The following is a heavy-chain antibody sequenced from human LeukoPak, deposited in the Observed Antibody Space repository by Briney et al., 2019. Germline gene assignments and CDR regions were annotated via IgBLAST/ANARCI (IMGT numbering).Heavy chain of an antibody. Sequence: GGSLRLSCAASGFTFSINGMTWVRQAPGKGLEWVSLISAGGGRTYYADSVKGRFTISRDNSKNTLYLQMNSLRAEDTAVYYCARGTYGGYYWGQGALVTVSS. J-gene: IGHJ4*02. D-gene: IGHD4-23*01. CDR2: ISAGGGRT. V-gene: IGHV3-23*01. CDR3: ARGTYGGYY. CDR1: GFTFSING.